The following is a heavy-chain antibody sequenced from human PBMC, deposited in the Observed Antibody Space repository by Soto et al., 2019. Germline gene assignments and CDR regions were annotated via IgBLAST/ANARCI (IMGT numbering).Heavy chain of an antibody. Sequence: GGSLRLSCAASGFTLSDYWMHWVRQVPGKGLLWVSRISVDGGDTTYADSVKGRFTISRDNAKNTLYLQMSSLRAEDTAVYYCARGSGYCGGGSCYFYFDLWGQGTLVTVSS. J-gene: IGHJ4*02. CDR3: ARGSGYCGGGSCYFYFDL. CDR1: GFTLSDYW. V-gene: IGHV3-74*01. CDR2: ISVDGGDT. D-gene: IGHD2-15*01.